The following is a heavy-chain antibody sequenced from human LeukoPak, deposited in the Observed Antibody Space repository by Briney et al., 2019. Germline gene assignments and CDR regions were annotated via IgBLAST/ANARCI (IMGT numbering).Heavy chain of an antibody. CDR2: INPNSGGT. J-gene: IGHJ4*02. CDR1: GYSCTSYY. CDR3: ARGLSERDTAMVKGY. Sequence: GASVKVSCKASGYSCTSYYMHWVRQAPGQGLEWMGWINPNSGGTNYAQKFQGRVTMTRDTSLTAAYMEQSRLRYDDPAEYYCARGLSERDTAMVKGYWGQGTLVTVSS. D-gene: IGHD5-18*01. V-gene: IGHV1-2*02.